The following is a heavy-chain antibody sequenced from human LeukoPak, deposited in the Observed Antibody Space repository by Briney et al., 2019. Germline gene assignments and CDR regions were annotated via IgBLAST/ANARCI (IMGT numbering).Heavy chain of an antibody. J-gene: IGHJ5*02. Sequence: SETLSLTCAVSGGSISSGGYSWSWIRQPPGKGPEWIGYIYHSGSTYYNPSLKSRVTISVDRSKNQFSLKLSSVTAADTAVYYCARDASPPTWGQGTLVTVSS. CDR2: IYHSGST. CDR3: ARDASPPT. V-gene: IGHV4-30-2*01. CDR1: GGSISSGGYS.